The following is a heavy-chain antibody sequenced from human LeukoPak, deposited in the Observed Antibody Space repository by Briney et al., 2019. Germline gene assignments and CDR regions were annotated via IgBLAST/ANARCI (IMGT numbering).Heavy chain of an antibody. D-gene: IGHD6-6*01. J-gene: IGHJ4*02. CDR3: ASDLGIAARPGYFDY. CDR1: GYTFTGYY. Sequence: VASVKVSCKASGYTFTGYYMHWVRQAPGQGLEWMGWINPNSGGTNYAQKFQGRVTMTRDTSISTAYMELSSLRSEDTAVYYCASDLGIAARPGYFDYWGQGTLVTASS. V-gene: IGHV1-2*02. CDR2: INPNSGGT.